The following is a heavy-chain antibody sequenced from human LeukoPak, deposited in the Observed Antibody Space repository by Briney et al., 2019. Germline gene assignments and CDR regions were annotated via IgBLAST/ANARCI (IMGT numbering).Heavy chain of an antibody. D-gene: IGHD3-10*01. CDR3: ARDGVYCYGSGPNYYGMDV. CDR1: GYTFTNYG. CDR2: ISGYNGNT. Sequence: ASVKVSCKASGYTFTNYGISWVRQAPGQGLEWMGWISGYNGNTNYAQKFQGRVAVTTDTSTSTAYMELRSLRSDDTAVYYCARDGVYCYGSGPNYYGMDVWGQGTTVTVSS. V-gene: IGHV1-18*01. J-gene: IGHJ6*02.